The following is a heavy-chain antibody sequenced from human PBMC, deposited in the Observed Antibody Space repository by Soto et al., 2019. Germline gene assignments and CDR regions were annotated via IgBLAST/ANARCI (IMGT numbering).Heavy chain of an antibody. CDR2: IYPGDSDT. D-gene: IGHD3-22*01. Sequence: PGESLKISCXGSGYSFTSYWIGWVRQMPGKGLEWMGIIYPGDSDTRYSPSFQGQVTISADKSISTAYLQWSSLKASDTAMYYCARRMYYYDSSGYSYYYGMDVWGQGTTVTVSS. CDR3: ARRMYYYDSSGYSYYYGMDV. J-gene: IGHJ6*02. V-gene: IGHV5-51*01. CDR1: GYSFTSYW.